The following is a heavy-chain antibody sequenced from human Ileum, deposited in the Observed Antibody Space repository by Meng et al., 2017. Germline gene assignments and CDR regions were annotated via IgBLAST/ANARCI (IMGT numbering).Heavy chain of an antibody. Sequence: KVSCKASGYTFSGYYIPWMRQAPGQGLEWMGWINLQSGFTSYAQQFEGRVTMTRDMSISTLYMEMSRLRSDDTAVYYCARVVVEQWLGKIDYWGQGTLVTVSS. V-gene: IGHV1-2*02. CDR2: INLQSGFT. J-gene: IGHJ4*02. CDR3: ARVVVEQWLGKIDY. D-gene: IGHD6-19*01. CDR1: GYTFSGYY.